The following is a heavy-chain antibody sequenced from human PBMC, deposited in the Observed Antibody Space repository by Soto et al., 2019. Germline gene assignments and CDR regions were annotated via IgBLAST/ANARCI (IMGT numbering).Heavy chain of an antibody. CDR3: ARVYVPLAELREHFDY. D-gene: IGHD6-19*01. Sequence: SETLSLTCTVSGGSISSGDYYWSWIRQPPGKGLEWIGYIYYSGSTYYNPSLKSRVTISVDTSKNQFSLKLSSVTAADTAVYYCARVYVPLAELREHFDYWGQGTLVT. CDR2: IYYSGST. J-gene: IGHJ4*02. V-gene: IGHV4-30-4*01. CDR1: GGSISSGDYY.